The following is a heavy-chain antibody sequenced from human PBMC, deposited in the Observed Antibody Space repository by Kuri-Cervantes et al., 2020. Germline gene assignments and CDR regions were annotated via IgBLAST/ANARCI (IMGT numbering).Heavy chain of an antibody. CDR2: ISGSGGST. J-gene: IGHJ4*02. CDR1: GFTFSSYA. V-gene: IGHV3-23*01. Sequence: GESLKISCAASGFTFSSYAMSWVRQAPGKGLEWVSAISGSGGSTYYADSVKGRFTISRDNSKNTLYLQMNSLRAEDTAVYYCAKEGDKTTVTIDYWGQGTLVTVSS. CDR3: AKEGDKTTVTIDY. D-gene: IGHD4-17*01.